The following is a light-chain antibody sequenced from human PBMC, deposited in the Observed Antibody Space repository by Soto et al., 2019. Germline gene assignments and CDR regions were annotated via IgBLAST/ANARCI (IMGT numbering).Light chain of an antibody. CDR3: QQYGSSPGIA. Sequence: ESVVRQSQVTVPLASRAKGTXSCGXIQSVRSSYLAWYQQKPGQSPRLLIYGASSRATGIPDRFSGSGPGTDFTLTISRLEPEDFAVYYCQQYGSSPGIAFSLETRKEIK. CDR2: GAS. V-gene: IGKV3-20*01. J-gene: IGKJ5*01. CDR1: QSVRSSY.